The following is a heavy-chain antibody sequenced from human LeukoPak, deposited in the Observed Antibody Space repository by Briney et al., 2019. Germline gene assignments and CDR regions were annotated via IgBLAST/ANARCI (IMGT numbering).Heavy chain of an antibody. CDR1: GFSFNTYS. CDR2: INDDTP. CDR3: AKEYDLWHEQGNWFDT. Sequence: GGSLRLSCTTSGFSFNTYSMSWVRQAPGKGLEWVSAINDDTPYYTDSVKGRFTVSRDNSRDTLYLHLNSLRAEDTAIYYCAKEYDLWHEQGNWFDTWGQGVLGTVSS. V-gene: IGHV3-23*01. D-gene: IGHD3-3*01. J-gene: IGHJ5*02.